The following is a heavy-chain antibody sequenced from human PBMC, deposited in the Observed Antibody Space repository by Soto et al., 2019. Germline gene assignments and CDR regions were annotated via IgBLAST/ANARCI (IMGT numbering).Heavy chain of an antibody. Sequence: SETLSLTCTVSCDSISSDDYYWSWIRQPPGKGLEWVGYIYYTGRTSYNPSLESRLTISIDTSKNHFSLKLSSVSAADTAVYYCARDRSNSPDYFDYWGQGALVTVSS. CDR2: IYYTGRT. CDR1: CDSISSDDYY. CDR3: ARDRSNSPDYFDY. V-gene: IGHV4-30-4*01. J-gene: IGHJ4*02. D-gene: IGHD6-6*01.